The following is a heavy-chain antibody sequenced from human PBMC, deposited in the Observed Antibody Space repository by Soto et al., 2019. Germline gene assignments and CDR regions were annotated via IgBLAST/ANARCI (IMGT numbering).Heavy chain of an antibody. CDR2: IKSKTGGGTT. CDR3: TTGEDKSWNPPVYYGMDV. V-gene: IGHV3-15*07. J-gene: IGHJ6*02. Sequence: GGSLRLSCAASGFTFSNAWMNWVRQAPGKGLEWVGRIKSKTGGGTTDYAAPVKGRFTISRDDSKNTLYLQMNSLKTEDTAVYYCTTGEDKSWNPPVYYGMDVWGQGTTVTVSS. D-gene: IGHD1-1*01. CDR1: GFTFSNAW.